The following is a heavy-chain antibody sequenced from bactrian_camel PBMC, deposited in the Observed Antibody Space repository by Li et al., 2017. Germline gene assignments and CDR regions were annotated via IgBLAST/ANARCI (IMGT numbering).Heavy chain of an antibody. D-gene: IGHD2*01. CDR3: AKGGAYFTDSYRS. Sequence: VQLVESGGGLVQPGGSLRLSCAASGFIFTNYDMSWVRQAPGKGLEWVSTINSAGGSTYYADSVKGRFTSSRDNAKNTLYLQMNSLKTEDTAVYYCAKGGAYFTDSYRSWGQGTQVTVS. CDR2: INSAGGST. CDR1: GFIFTNYD. V-gene: IGHV3S40*01. J-gene: IGHJ6*01.